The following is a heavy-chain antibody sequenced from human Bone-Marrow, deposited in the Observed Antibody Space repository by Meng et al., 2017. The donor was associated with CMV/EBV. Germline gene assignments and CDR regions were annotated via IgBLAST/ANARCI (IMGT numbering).Heavy chain of an antibody. CDR1: GFTFSSYW. V-gene: IGHV3-74*01. CDR3: AKGSSGSPGHPDFDY. D-gene: IGHD3-10*01. J-gene: IGHJ4*02. Sequence: GESLKISCAASGFTFSSYWMHWVRQAPGKGLVWVSRINSDGSSTSYADSVKGRFTISRDNAKNTLYLQMNSLRAEDTAVYYCAKGSSGSPGHPDFDYWGQGTLVTVSS. CDR2: INSDGSST.